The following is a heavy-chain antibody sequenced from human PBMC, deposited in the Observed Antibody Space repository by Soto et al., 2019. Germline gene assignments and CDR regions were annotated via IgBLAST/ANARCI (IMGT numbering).Heavy chain of an antibody. CDR1: GGSFSGYY. D-gene: IGHD2-2*01. J-gene: IGHJ6*02. Sequence: TLSLTCAVYGGSFSGYYWSWIRQPPGKGLEWIGEINHSGSTNYNPSLKSRVTISVDTSKNQFSLKLSSVTAADTAVYYCARGSYLRDHYYYYGMDVWGQGTTVTVSS. CDR2: INHSGST. CDR3: ARGSYLRDHYYYYGMDV. V-gene: IGHV4-34*01.